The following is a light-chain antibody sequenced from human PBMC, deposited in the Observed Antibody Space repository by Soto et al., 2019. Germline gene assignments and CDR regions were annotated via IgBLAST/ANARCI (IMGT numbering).Light chain of an antibody. J-gene: IGLJ2*01. V-gene: IGLV3-21*04. CDR3: QVWDSSSDVV. CDR1: NSGSKS. CDR2: YDS. Sequence: SYELTQPPSVSVAPVTTARITCGGNNSGSKSVHWYQQKPGQAPVLVIYYDSDRPSGIPERFSGSNSGNTATLTISRVEAGDEADYYCQVWDSSSDVVFGGGTKLTVL.